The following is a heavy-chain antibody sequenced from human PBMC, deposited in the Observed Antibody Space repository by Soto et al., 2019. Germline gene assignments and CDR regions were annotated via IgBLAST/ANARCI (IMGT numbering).Heavy chain of an antibody. V-gene: IGHV1-69*01. D-gene: IGHD2-2*01. Sequence: QVQLVQSGAEVKKPGSSVKVSCKASGGTFGSYAISWVRQAPGQGLEWMGGIIPIPGTANYAQKFQCRVTIAADESTSTAYMELSSLRSEDTAVYYCARSQGSSTSLEIYYYYYYGMDVWGHGTTVTVSS. J-gene: IGHJ6*02. CDR1: GGTFGSYA. CDR3: ARSQGSSTSLEIYYYYYYGMDV. CDR2: IIPIPGTA.